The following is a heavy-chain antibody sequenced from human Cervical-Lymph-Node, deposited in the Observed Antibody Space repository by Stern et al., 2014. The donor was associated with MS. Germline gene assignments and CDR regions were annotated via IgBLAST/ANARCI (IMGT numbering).Heavy chain of an antibody. V-gene: IGHV1-69*01. CDR1: GGTLNHYG. CDR3: AIVGYCNSRGCLGYYYGMDV. CDR2: FIPIFETA. D-gene: IGHD2/OR15-2a*01. Sequence: MQLVESGTEVKKPGSSVKVSCKLSGGTLNHYGISWVREAPGQGLEWMGGFIPIFETANYAQKFQGRVTITADESSSTVDMELSGLRSEDTAVYYCAIVGYCNSRGCLGYYYGMDVWGQGTTVTVSS. J-gene: IGHJ6*02.